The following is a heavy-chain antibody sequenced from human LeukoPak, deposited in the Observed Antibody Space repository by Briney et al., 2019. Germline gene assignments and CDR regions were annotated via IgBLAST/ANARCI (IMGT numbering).Heavy chain of an antibody. CDR3: ARHREITFGGVIAIDY. V-gene: IGHV3-48*01. CDR1: GFTFSSYA. J-gene: IGHJ4*02. CDR2: ISSSSSTI. Sequence: GGSLRLSCAASGFTFSSYAMSWVRQAPGKGLEWVSSISSSSSTIYYADSVKGRFTISRDNAKNSLYLQMNSLRAEDTAVYYCARHREITFGGVIAIDYWGQGTLVTVSS. D-gene: IGHD3-16*02.